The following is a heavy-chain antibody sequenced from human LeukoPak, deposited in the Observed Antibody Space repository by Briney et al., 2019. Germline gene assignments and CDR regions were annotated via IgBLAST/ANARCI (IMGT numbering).Heavy chain of an antibody. CDR3: ARIFYDGSGYYYDY. CDR1: RFTFSSYW. J-gene: IGHJ4*02. D-gene: IGHD3-22*01. V-gene: IGHV3-7*01. Sequence: GGSLRLSCTAFRFTFSSYWMSWVRQAPEKGLEWVANIQQDGSDKYYVDSVKGRFTISRDNAKNSLYLQMSSLRAEDTAVYYCARIFYDGSGYYYDYWGQGTLVTVSS. CDR2: IQQDGSDK.